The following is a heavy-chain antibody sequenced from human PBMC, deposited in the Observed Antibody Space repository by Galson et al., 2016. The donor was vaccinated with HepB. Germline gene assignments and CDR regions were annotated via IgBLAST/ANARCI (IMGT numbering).Heavy chain of an antibody. D-gene: IGHD1-14*01. Sequence: SLRLSCAASGFTFSSYVMNWVRQAPGKGLEWVSDISGRGTYTDYADSVKGRFTISRDNSKNTLLLQLNSLRVEDTAVYYCVQGSTAPAVWGKGTTVTVSS. CDR2: ISGRGTYT. CDR1: GFTFSSYV. V-gene: IGHV3-23*01. CDR3: VQGSTAPAV. J-gene: IGHJ6*04.